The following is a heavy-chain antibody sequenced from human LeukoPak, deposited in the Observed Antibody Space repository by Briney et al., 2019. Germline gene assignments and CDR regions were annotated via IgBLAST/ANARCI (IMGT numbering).Heavy chain of an antibody. V-gene: IGHV3-73*01. CDR1: GFTFSGSA. CDR3: TSGVMGAKSDLDY. CDR2: IRSKANSYAT. J-gene: IGHJ4*02. D-gene: IGHD1-26*01. Sequence: PGGSLRLSCAASGFTFSGSAMHWVRQASGKGLEWVGRIRSKANSYATAYAASVKGRFTISRDDSKNTAYLQMNSLKTEDTAVYYCTSGVMGAKSDLDYWGQGTLVTVSS.